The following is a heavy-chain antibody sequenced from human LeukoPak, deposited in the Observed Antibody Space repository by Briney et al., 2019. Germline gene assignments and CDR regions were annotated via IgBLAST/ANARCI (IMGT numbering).Heavy chain of an antibody. Sequence: SETLSLTCTVSGGSISSSSYYWGWIRQPPGKGLEWIGSIYYSGTTYYNPSLQSRVTISIETSKNQISLRLNSVTAADTAIYYCAKSGGYGLIDYWGQGTLVTVSS. V-gene: IGHV4-39*01. CDR2: IYYSGTT. CDR3: AKSGGYGLIDY. CDR1: GGSISSSSYY. J-gene: IGHJ4*02. D-gene: IGHD1-26*01.